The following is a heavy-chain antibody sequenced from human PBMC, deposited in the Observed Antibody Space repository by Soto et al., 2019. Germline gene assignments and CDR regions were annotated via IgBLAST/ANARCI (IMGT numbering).Heavy chain of an antibody. D-gene: IGHD2-2*01. CDR3: ARHGCICSSRYYYYYYGMDV. CDR2: IIPIFGTA. J-gene: IGHJ6*02. Sequence: QVQLVQSGAEVKKPGSSVKVSCKASGGTFSSYAISWVRQAPGQGLEWMGGIIPIFGTANYAQKFQGRVTITADESTRTEYMELSSLRSEDTAGYYCARHGCICSSRYYYYYYGMDVWGQGTTVTVSS. V-gene: IGHV1-69*12. CDR1: GGTFSSYA.